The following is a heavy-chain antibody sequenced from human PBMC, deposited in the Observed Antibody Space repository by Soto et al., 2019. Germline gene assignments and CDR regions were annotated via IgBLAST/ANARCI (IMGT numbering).Heavy chain of an antibody. CDR2: VSYEGSKQ. J-gene: IGHJ4*02. CDR3: AGLGYNNFNY. Sequence: PGGSLRLSCAGSGFSFSEYAMHWVRQAPGKGLDWVAVVSYEGSKQYYADSVRGRFTISRDNSKNELYLQMDSLRPEDTAVYYCAGLGYNNFNYWGQGTPVTSPQ. D-gene: IGHD2-15*01. CDR1: GFSFSEYA. V-gene: IGHV3-30-3*01.